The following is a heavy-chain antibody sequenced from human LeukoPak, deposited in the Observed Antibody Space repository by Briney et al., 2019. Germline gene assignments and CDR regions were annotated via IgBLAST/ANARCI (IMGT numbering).Heavy chain of an antibody. CDR1: GFTLSNYW. V-gene: IGHV3-74*01. CDR3: ARSGWPYYFDY. Sequence: GGSLRLSCAASGFTLSNYWMHWVRQAPGEGLVWVSRLHSDGTSTSYADSVRGRFTISRDNARNTLYLQMNTLRAEDTAVYYCARSGWPYYFDYWGQGTLVTVSS. CDR2: LHSDGTST. D-gene: IGHD6-25*01. J-gene: IGHJ4*02.